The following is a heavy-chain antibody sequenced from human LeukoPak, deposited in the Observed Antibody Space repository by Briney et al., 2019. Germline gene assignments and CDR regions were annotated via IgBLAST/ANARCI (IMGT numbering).Heavy chain of an antibody. J-gene: IGHJ3*01. CDR3: AKDEGGSLGAPYPALDF. Sequence: GGSLRLSCAASGFTFSDYYMSWIRQAPGKGLQWVAAISGGGSPYYPESVKGRFTISRDNSKNTLYLQMNSLRAEDTAIYYCAKDEGGSLGAPYPALDFWGQGTKVTVSS. D-gene: IGHD1-26*01. CDR1: GFTFSDYY. V-gene: IGHV3-23*01. CDR2: ISGGGSP.